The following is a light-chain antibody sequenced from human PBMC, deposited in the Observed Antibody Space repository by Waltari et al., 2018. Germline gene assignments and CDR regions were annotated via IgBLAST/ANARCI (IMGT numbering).Light chain of an antibody. CDR2: DVS. V-gene: IGLV2-14*03. Sequence: QSALTQPASVSGSPGQSITISCTGPSSNVVTYKYVSWYQQHPGKAPKPMIFDVSIRPSGVSNRFSGSKSGNTASLTISGLQAEDEADYYCSSYISSSTLELFGGGTSLTVL. J-gene: IGLJ2*01. CDR3: SSYISSSTLEL. CDR1: SSNVVTYKY.